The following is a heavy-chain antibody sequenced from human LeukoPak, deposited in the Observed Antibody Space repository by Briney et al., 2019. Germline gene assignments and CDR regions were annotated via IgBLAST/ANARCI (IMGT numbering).Heavy chain of an antibody. CDR2: IDPSDSYT. CDR1: GYSFTSYW. J-gene: IGHJ4*02. V-gene: IGHV5-10-1*01. D-gene: IGHD6-19*01. Sequence: GESLRISCKGSGYSFTSYWISWARQMPGKGLEWMGRIDPSDSYTNYSPSLQGHVTISADKSISTVYLQWSSLKASDTAMYYCARHSAGIVVAGKWGQGTLVTVSS. CDR3: ARHSAGIVVAGK.